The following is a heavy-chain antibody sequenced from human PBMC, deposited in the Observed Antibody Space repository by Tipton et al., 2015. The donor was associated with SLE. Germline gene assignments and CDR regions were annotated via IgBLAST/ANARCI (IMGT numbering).Heavy chain of an antibody. CDR1: GFTFRTYW. J-gene: IGHJ5*02. D-gene: IGHD3-16*01. Sequence: SLRLSCEASGFTFRTYWMTWVRQAPGKGLEWVAGISFDGDFKYYADSVKGRFTMSRDNSKSTLYLQMSSLIPEDTALYYCAREGDDARGGDESPWGQGTQATVSS. CDR2: ISFDGDFK. CDR3: AREGDDARGGDESP. V-gene: IGHV3-30*19.